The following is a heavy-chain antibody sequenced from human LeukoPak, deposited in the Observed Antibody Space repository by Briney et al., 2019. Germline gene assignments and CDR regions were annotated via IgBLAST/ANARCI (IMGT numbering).Heavy chain of an antibody. CDR1: GFTFSSYS. D-gene: IGHD2-2*01. CDR3: ARDCSSTSCYAFDI. Sequence: RPGGSLRLSCAASGFTFSSYSMNWVRQAPGKGLEWVSSISSSSSYIYYADSVKGRFTISRDNAKNSLYLQMNSLRAEDTAVYYCARDCSSTSCYAFDIWGQGTMVTVSS. V-gene: IGHV3-21*01. CDR2: ISSSSSYI. J-gene: IGHJ3*02.